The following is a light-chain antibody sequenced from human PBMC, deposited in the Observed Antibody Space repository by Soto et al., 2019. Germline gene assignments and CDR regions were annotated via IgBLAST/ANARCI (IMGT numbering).Light chain of an antibody. CDR3: QQYDYWPRT. CDR1: QSISSN. CDR2: GVS. J-gene: IGKJ1*01. V-gene: IGKV3-15*01. Sequence: EVVMTQSPATLSVSPGESATLSCRASQSISSNKLAWYRQKPGQAPRLLLFGVSNRATGIPARFSGSGSGTDFSLTISSLQSEDFAVYYCQQYDYWPRTFGQGTKVDI.